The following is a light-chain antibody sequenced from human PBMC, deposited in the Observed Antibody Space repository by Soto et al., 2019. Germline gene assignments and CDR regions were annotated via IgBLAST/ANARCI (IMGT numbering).Light chain of an antibody. V-gene: IGLV2-14*01. CDR1: SSDVGGDNY. CDR3: SSYTSSSTYVV. CDR2: DVS. J-gene: IGLJ2*01. Sequence: QSALTQPACVSGSPGQSSTISSTGTSSDVGGDNYVSWYQQHPGKAPKLMIYDVSNRPSGVSNRFSGSKSGNTASLTISGLQAEDEADYYCSSYTSSSTYVVFGGGTKVTVL.